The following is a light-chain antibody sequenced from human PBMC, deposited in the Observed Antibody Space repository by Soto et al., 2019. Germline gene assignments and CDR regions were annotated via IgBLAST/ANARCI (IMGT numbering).Light chain of an antibody. CDR1: SSDVGGYDS. J-gene: IGLJ1*01. CDR3: TSFTTTFTYV. V-gene: IGLV2-14*01. CDR2: GVS. Sequence: QSVLAQPASVSGSPGQSITISCTGTSSDVGGYDSVSWYQQHPGKAPKLLIYGVSYRPSGISPHFSGSKSGNTASLTISGLQTEDEADYYCTSFTTTFTYVFGSGTKATVL.